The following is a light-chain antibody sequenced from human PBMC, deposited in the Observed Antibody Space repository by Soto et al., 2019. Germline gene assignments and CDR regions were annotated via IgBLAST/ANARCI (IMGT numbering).Light chain of an antibody. V-gene: IGLV2-8*01. CDR3: SSYAGSNNLVV. CDR1: SSDVGGHNY. Sequence: QSVLTQPPSASGSPGQSVTISCTGTSSDVGGHNYVSWYQQHSGKAPKLMIYEVSKRPSGVPDRFSGSKSGNTASLTVSGLQAEDEADYYCSSYAGSNNLVVFGGGTKLTVL. CDR2: EVS. J-gene: IGLJ2*01.